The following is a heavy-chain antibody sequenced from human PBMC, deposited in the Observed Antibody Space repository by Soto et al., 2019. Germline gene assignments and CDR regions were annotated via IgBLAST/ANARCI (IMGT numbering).Heavy chain of an antibody. D-gene: IGHD7-27*01. CDR3: ARRWGRIFDY. Sequence: QVQLQQWGAGLLKPSETLSLTCAVYGGSFSGYYWNWIRQPPGKGLEWIGEINHSGSTNYNPSLKRRVTISVDTSQDPLSLRLCSGTGADTTVYFCARRWGRIFDYRGQGTLVTVSS. CDR2: INHSGST. CDR1: GGSFSGYY. V-gene: IGHV4-34*01. J-gene: IGHJ4*02.